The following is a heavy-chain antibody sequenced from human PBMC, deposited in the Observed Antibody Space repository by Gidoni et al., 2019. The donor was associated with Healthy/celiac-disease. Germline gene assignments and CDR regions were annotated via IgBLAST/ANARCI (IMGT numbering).Heavy chain of an antibody. Sequence: QLQLQESGPGLVKPSETLSLTCTVSGGSISSSSYYWGWIRQPPGKGLAWIGSIYYSGSTYYNPSLKSRVTISVDTSKNQFSLKLSSVTAADTAVYYCAREWAARPPPYYYYYGMDVWGKGTTVTVSS. CDR3: AREWAARPPPYYYYYGMDV. CDR1: GGSISSSSYY. D-gene: IGHD6-6*01. J-gene: IGHJ6*04. V-gene: IGHV4-39*02. CDR2: IYYSGST.